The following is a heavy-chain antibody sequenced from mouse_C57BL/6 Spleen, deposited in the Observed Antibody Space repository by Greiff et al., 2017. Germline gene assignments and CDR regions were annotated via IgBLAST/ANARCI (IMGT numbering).Heavy chain of an antibody. J-gene: IGHJ1*03. D-gene: IGHD1-1*01. CDR3: AKGIYGSTAWYFDV. CDR2: INPNYGTT. CDR1: GYSFTDYN. Sequence: VQLQQSGPELVKPGASVKISCKASGYSFTDYNMNWVKQSNGKSLEWIGVINPNYGTTSYNQKFKGKATLTVDQSSSTAYMQLNSLTSEDSAVYDCAKGIYGSTAWYFDVWGTGTTVTVSS. V-gene: IGHV1-39*01.